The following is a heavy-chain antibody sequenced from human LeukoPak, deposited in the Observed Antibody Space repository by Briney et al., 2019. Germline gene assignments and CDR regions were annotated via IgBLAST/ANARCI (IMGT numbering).Heavy chain of an antibody. CDR3: ARSEAVAGPRGWFDP. CDR2: INHSGST. D-gene: IGHD6-19*01. V-gene: IGHV4-34*01. CDR1: GGSFSGYY. J-gene: IGHJ5*02. Sequence: SETLSLTCAVYGGSFSGYYWSWIRQPPGKGLEWIGEINHSGSTNYNPSLKSRVTISVDTSKNQFSLKLSSVTAADTAVYYCARSEAVAGPRGWFDPWGQGTLVTVSS.